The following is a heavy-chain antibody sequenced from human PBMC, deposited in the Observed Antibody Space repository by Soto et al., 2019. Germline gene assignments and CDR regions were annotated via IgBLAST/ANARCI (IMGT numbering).Heavy chain of an antibody. Sequence: ASVKVSCKASGYTFTGYYMHWMRQAPGQGLEWMGWINPNSGGTNYAQKFQGWVTMTRDTSISTAYMELSRLRSDDTAVYYCARAFDWLLSFDYWGQGTLVTVSS. CDR2: INPNSGGT. J-gene: IGHJ4*02. CDR1: GYTFTGYY. V-gene: IGHV1-2*04. D-gene: IGHD3-9*01. CDR3: ARAFDWLLSFDY.